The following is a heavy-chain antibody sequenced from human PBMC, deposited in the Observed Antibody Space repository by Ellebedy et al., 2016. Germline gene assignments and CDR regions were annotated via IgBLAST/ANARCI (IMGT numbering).Heavy chain of an antibody. Sequence: GGSLRLSCAASGFTFSSYWMSWVRQAPGKGLEWVANIKQDGSEKYYVDSVKGRFTISRDNAKNSLYLQMNSLRAEDTAVYYCARGSLRFLEWLIPHDAFDIWGQGTMVTVSS. V-gene: IGHV3-7*03. CDR3: ARGSLRFLEWLIPHDAFDI. CDR1: GFTFSSYW. J-gene: IGHJ3*02. D-gene: IGHD3-3*01. CDR2: IKQDGSEK.